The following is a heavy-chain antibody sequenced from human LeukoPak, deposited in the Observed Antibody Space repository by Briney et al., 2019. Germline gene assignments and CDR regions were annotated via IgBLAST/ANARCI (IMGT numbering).Heavy chain of an antibody. CDR1: GYTFTGYY. V-gene: IGHV1-2*02. Sequence: ASVKVSCKASGYTFTGYYMHWVRPAPGQGLEWMGWINPNSGGTNYAQKFQGRVTMTRDTSISTAYMELSRLRSDDTAVYYCARDSFTVTTPDYWGQGTLVTVSS. CDR3: ARDSFTVTTPDY. CDR2: INPNSGGT. J-gene: IGHJ4*02. D-gene: IGHD4-17*01.